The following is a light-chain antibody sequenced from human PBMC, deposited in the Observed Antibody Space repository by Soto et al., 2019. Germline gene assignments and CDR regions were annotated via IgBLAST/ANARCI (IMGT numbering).Light chain of an antibody. Sequence: VMTQSPATLSVSPGERATRSCRASQSVSNNVAWYQQIPGQTPRLLVYGASTRATGIPVRFSGSGSGTEFTLTISSLQSEDFAVYYCHQYDDGPYTFGQGTK. CDR3: HQYDDGPYT. CDR1: QSVSNN. J-gene: IGKJ2*01. V-gene: IGKV3-15*01. CDR2: GAS.